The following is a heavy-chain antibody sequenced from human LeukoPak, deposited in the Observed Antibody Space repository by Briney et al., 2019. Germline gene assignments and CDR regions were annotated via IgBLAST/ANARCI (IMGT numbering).Heavy chain of an antibody. CDR2: IYYSGST. J-gene: IGHJ5*02. Sequence: SETLSLTCTVSGGSISSYYWSWIRQPLGKGLEWIGYIYYSGSTNYNPSLKSRVTTSVDTSKNQFSLKLSSVTAADTAVYYCARLWIAAAGNGWFDPWGQGTLVTVSS. D-gene: IGHD6-13*01. CDR3: ARLWIAAAGNGWFDP. V-gene: IGHV4-59*08. CDR1: GGSISSYY.